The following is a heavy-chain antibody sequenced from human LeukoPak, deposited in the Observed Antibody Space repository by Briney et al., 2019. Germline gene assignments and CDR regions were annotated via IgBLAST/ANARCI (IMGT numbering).Heavy chain of an antibody. D-gene: IGHD3-22*01. Sequence: GGSLRLSCAASGFTFSSYAMSWVRQAPGKGLEWVSAISGSGGSTYYADSVKGRFTISRDNSKNTLYLQMNSLRAEDTAIYYCAKDNVKDYYDSSGHFDYWGQGTLVTVSS. J-gene: IGHJ4*02. V-gene: IGHV3-23*01. CDR3: AKDNVKDYYDSSGHFDY. CDR1: GFTFSSYA. CDR2: ISGSGGST.